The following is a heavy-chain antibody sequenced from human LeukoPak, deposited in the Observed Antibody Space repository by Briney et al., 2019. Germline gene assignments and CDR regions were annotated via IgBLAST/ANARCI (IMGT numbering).Heavy chain of an antibody. CDR1: GFTLSIYR. V-gene: IGHV3-48*04. CDR3: ARDSWEIAFGY. J-gene: IGHJ4*02. Sequence: GRSLRLSCAAAGFTLSIYRMKSVRQAPGKGLEWVSYVSSSSSTVYYADSVKGRFTISRDNAKNSLYLQINSLRAEDTAVYYCARDSWEIAFGYWGQGTLV. D-gene: IGHD1-26*01. CDR2: VSSSSSTV.